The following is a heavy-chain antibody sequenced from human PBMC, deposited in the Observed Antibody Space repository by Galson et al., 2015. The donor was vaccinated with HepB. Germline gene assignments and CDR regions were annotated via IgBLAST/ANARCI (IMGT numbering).Heavy chain of an antibody. V-gene: IGHV3-33*01. Sequence: SLRLSCAASGFTCSYHGMHWVRQAPGKGLEWVAVIWSDGRNEHYADSVKGRFTISRGNSKNTLYLQMNSLRDDDTAVYYCARDLGGVDGDGLDVWGQGSAVTVSS. D-gene: IGHD5-24*01. CDR3: ARDLGGVDGDGLDV. CDR2: IWSDGRNE. J-gene: IGHJ6*02. CDR1: GFTCSYHG.